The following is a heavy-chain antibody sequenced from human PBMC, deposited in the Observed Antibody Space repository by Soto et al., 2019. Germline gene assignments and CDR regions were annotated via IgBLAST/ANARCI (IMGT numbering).Heavy chain of an antibody. CDR3: ARDRSVGVVVANRVCGMDV. D-gene: IGHD2-15*01. J-gene: IGHJ6*02. V-gene: IGHV3-33*01. CDR2: IWYDGSNK. CDR1: GFTFSSYG. Sequence: QVQLVESGGGVVQPGRSLRLSCAASGFTFSSYGMQWVRQAPGKGLEWVAVIWYDGSNKYYADSVKGRFTISRDNSKNTPYMQLNSLRAEDTGVYYCARDRSVGVVVANRVCGMDVWGQGTTVTVSS.